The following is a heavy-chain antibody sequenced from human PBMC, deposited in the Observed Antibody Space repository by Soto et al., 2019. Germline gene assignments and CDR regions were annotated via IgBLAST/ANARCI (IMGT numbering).Heavy chain of an antibody. D-gene: IGHD3-22*01. CDR2: IYYSGST. Sequence: SETLSLTCTVSGGSISSYYWSWIRQPPGEGLEWIGSIYYSGSTTYNPSLKSRVTISIDTSKNQFSLNLSSVTAADTAVYYCARVSAGWDYYDSSGYYPLQNFDYWGQGTLVTVSS. CDR3: ARVSAGWDYYDSSGYYPLQNFDY. CDR1: GGSISSYY. V-gene: IGHV4-59*01. J-gene: IGHJ4*02.